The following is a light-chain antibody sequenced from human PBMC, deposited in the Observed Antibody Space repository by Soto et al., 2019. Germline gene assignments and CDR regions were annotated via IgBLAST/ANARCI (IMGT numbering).Light chain of an antibody. V-gene: IGKV3-15*01. CDR1: QGVGRS. CDR3: QQYYYWPLT. CDR2: SAS. J-gene: IGKJ4*01. Sequence: EILMTQSPATLSISPGEGATLSCRASQGVGRSVAWYQQTPGQSPRLLIYSASTRASGVPARFSASGSGTEFTLTISSLQSEDFAVYSCQQYYYWPLTFGGGTKVEIK.